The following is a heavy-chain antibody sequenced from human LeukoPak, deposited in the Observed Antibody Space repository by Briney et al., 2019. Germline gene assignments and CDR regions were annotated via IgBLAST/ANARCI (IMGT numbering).Heavy chain of an antibody. CDR1: GFTFSSYA. CDR3: AKDRGGTTVTTLFDY. CDR2: ISGSGGST. J-gene: IGHJ4*02. Sequence: GGSLRLSCAASGFTFSSYAMSWVRQAPGKGLEWVSVISGSGGSTYYADSVKGRFTISRDNSKNTLYLQMNSLRAEDTAVYYCAKDRGGTTVTTLFDYWGQGTLVTVSS. V-gene: IGHV3-23*01. D-gene: IGHD4-17*01.